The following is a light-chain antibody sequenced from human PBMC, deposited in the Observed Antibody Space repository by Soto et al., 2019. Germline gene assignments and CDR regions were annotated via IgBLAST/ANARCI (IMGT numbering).Light chain of an antibody. J-gene: IGLJ2*01. Sequence: QSALTQPPSASGSPGQSVTISCTGTSSDVGDSDYVSWYQQHPGKAPKLMIYGVSKRPSGVPDRFSGYKSGNTASLTVSGLQAEDEADYYCSSYAGSNNFVIFGGGTKLTVL. CDR3: SSYAGSNNFVI. CDR2: GVS. V-gene: IGLV2-8*01. CDR1: SSDVGDSDY.